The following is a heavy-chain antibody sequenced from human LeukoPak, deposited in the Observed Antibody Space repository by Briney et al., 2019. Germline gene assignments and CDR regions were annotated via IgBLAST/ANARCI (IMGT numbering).Heavy chain of an antibody. D-gene: IGHD3-3*01. CDR2: ISGSGAMT. CDR1: GFTLSNHA. Sequence: GGSLRLSCAASGFTLSNHAMIWVRQAPGKGLEWVSSISGSGAMTYYADSVKGRFTISRDNAMDTLYLQMNSLRAEDTAVYYCARLREIPVFGVVTKSTSYFDYWGQGTLVTVSS. V-gene: IGHV3-23*01. J-gene: IGHJ4*02. CDR3: ARLREIPVFGVVTKSTSYFDY.